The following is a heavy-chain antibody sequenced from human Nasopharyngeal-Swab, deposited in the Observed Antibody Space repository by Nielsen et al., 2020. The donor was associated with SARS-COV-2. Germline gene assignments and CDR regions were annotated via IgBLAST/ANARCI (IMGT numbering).Heavy chain of an antibody. D-gene: IGHD6-19*01. V-gene: IGHV3-21*01. CDR3: ARDKGIGWSFGY. CDR2: ISSSSSYI. Sequence: GESLKISCAASGFTFSSYSMNWVRQAPGKGPEWVSSISSSSSYIYYADSVKGRFTISRDNAKNSLYLQMHSLRAEDTAVYYCARDKGIGWSFGYWGQGTLVTVSS. J-gene: IGHJ4*02. CDR1: GFTFSSYS.